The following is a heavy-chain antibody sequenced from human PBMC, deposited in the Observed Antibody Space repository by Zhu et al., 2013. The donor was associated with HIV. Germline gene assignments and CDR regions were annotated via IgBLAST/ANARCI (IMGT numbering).Heavy chain of an antibody. Sequence: QVQLVQSGPEAKKPGSSVKVSCKASGGSFRTSGISWVRQAPGQGLEWMGIINPSGDTTSYAQNFQGRVSMTSDTSTSTVYMELSSLTSEDTAVYYCASITVTSYGWGQGTLVTVSS. CDR3: ASITVTSYG. V-gene: IGHV1-46*01. J-gene: IGHJ4*02. CDR1: GGSFRTSG. D-gene: IGHD4-17*01. CDR2: INPSGDTT.